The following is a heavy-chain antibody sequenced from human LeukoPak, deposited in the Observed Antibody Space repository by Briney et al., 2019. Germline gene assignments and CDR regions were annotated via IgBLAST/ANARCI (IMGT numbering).Heavy chain of an antibody. J-gene: IGHJ4*02. CDR1: GFTFSSYW. Sequence: PGGSLRLSCAASGFTFSSYWMHWVRQAPGKGLVWVSRINTDGSSTSYADSVEGRFTNSRDNAKNTLYLQMNSLRAEDTAVYYCAREYYDTSGGFDYWGQGTLVTVSS. CDR3: AREYYDTSGGFDY. V-gene: IGHV3-74*01. D-gene: IGHD3-22*01. CDR2: INTDGSST.